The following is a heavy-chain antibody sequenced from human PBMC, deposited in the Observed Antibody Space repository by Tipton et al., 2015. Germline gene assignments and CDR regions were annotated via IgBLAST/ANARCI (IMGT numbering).Heavy chain of an antibody. CDR1: GGSFNIYY. CDR3: ARVPFDYFDY. V-gene: IGHV4-34*01. Sequence: TLYLTCAVHGGSFNIYYWSWIRQSPGKGLEWIGEINDSGSTNYNPSLKSRVTLSVDTSKSQFSLKLHSVTAADTAVYYCARVPFDYFDYWGQGILATVSS. CDR2: INDSGST. J-gene: IGHJ4*02.